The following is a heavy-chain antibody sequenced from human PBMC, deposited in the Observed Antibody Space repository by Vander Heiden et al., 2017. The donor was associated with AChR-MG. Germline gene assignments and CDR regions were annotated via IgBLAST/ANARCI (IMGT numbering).Heavy chain of an antibody. V-gene: IGHV3-30-3*01. D-gene: IGHD3-22*01. Sequence: QVQLVESGGGVVQPGRSLRLSCAASGFTFSSYAMHWVRQAPGKGLEWVAVISYDGSNKYYADSVKGRVTISRDNSKNTLYLQMNSLRAEDTAVYYCAMSHDYYDSSGYYAYYFDYWGQGTLVTVSS. CDR3: AMSHDYYDSSGYYAYYFDY. CDR1: GFTFSSYA. J-gene: IGHJ4*02. CDR2: ISYDGSNK.